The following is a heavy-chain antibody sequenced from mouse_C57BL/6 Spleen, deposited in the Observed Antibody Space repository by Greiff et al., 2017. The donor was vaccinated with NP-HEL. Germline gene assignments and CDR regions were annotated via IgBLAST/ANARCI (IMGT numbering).Heavy chain of an antibody. CDR1: GYTFTDYE. D-gene: IGHD1-1*01. J-gene: IGHJ3*01. CDR3: TTSYGSRGAWFAY. V-gene: IGHV1-15*01. Sequence: VQVVESGAELVRPGASVTLSCKASGYTFTDYEMHWVKQTPVHGLEWIGAIDPETGGTAYNQKFKGKAILTADKSSSTAYMELRSLTSEDSAVYYCTTSYGSRGAWFAYWGQGTLVTVSA. CDR2: IDPETGGT.